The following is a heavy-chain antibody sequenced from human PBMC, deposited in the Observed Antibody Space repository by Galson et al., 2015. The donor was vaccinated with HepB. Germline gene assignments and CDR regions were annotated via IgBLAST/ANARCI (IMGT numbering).Heavy chain of an antibody. J-gene: IGHJ6*03. CDR2: INAGKGDT. V-gene: IGHV1-3*01. D-gene: IGHD6-13*01. Sequence: SVKVSCKASGYTFTTYAMHWVRQAPGQSLEWMGWINAGKGDTKYSQKFQDRVTFTLDTSASTAYMELSSLTSEDTAVYYCAKVSLGYSSSHYYYYYYMDVWGKGTTVTVSS. CDR1: GYTFTTYA. CDR3: AKVSLGYSSSHYYYYYYMDV.